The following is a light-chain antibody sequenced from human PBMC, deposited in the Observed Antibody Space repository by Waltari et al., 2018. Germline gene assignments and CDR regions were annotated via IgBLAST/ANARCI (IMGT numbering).Light chain of an antibody. J-gene: IGLJ3*02. V-gene: IGLV1-36*01. CDR3: AAWDDSLNGVV. CDR1: SANTGTPV. Sequence: HSLLPQPPPVSEAPGQRVTIPCSGTSANTGTPVLHWYHQLPGKPPKLLIYYDDLLPSGVSDRFSGSKSGTSASLAISGLQSEDEADYYCAAWDDSLNGVVFGGGTKLTVL. CDR2: YDD.